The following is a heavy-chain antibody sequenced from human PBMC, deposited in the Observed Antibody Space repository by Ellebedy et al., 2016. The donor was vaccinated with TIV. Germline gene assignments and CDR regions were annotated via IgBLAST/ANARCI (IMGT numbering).Heavy chain of an antibody. Sequence: GGSLRLSCKGSGYSFVSYWIGWVRHMPGKGLEWMGVIYPGDSDTRYSPSFQGQVPISVDKSINPAFLQWNSLKASDTAMYYCASTVDSSGSGAGRLGFWGQGTLVTVSS. CDR2: IYPGDSDT. V-gene: IGHV5-51*01. D-gene: IGHD6-19*01. J-gene: IGHJ4*02. CDR1: GYSFVSYW. CDR3: ASTVDSSGSGAGRLGF.